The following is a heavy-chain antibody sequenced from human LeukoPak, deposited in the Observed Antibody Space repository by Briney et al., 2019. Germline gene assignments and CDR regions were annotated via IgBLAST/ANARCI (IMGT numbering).Heavy chain of an antibody. Sequence: GXXLRLSWAADGFKLSNAWMSWDRQAQGKGMEWVGRIKRKIVGGATEYSAAEKGIFNREREEEKKTLYLQMNSLNTEDTAVYYCTTPFRSGSYFGFDYWGQGALVTVSS. CDR2: IKRKIVGGAT. J-gene: IGHJ4*02. D-gene: IGHD1-26*01. CDR1: GFKLSNAW. V-gene: IGHV3-15*01. CDR3: TTPFRSGSYFGFDY.